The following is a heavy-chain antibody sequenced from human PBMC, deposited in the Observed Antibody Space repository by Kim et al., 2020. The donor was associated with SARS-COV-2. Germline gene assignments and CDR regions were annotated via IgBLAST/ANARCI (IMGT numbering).Heavy chain of an antibody. CDR3: ASTRSSWSPEYNWFDP. J-gene: IGHJ5*02. CDR2: IYYSGST. CDR1: GGSISSSSYY. Sequence: SETLSLTCTVSGGSISSSSYYWGWIRQPPGKGLEWIGSIYYSGSTYYNPSLKSRVTISVDTSKNQFSLELSSVTAADTAVYYCASTRSSWSPEYNWFDPWGQGTLVTVSS. D-gene: IGHD6-13*01. V-gene: IGHV4-39*01.